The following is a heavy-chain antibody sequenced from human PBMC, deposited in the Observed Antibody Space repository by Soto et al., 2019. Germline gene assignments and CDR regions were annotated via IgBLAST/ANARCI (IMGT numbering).Heavy chain of an antibody. CDR2: IYHSGTT. Sequence: NPSETLSLTCAVSAYSISSGYFWGWIRQPPGKGLEWIGSIYHSGTTYYNPSLKSRVTISVDTSKNQFSLKLNSVTAADTAVYYCAREDLVTSVTTTVDQFDYWGQGTLVTVSS. CDR1: AYSISSGYF. D-gene: IGHD4-17*01. CDR3: AREDLVTSVTTTVDQFDY. J-gene: IGHJ4*02. V-gene: IGHV4-38-2*02.